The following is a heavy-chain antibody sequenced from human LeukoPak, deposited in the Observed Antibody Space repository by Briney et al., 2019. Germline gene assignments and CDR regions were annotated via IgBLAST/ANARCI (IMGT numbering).Heavy chain of an antibody. V-gene: IGHV3-23*01. J-gene: IGHJ4*02. CDR1: GFTFSSYA. D-gene: IGHD3-22*01. Sequence: GGSLRLSCAASGFTFSSYAMSWVRQAPGKGLEWVSAISGSGGSTYYADSVKGRFTISRDNSKNMLYLQMNSLRAEDTAVYYCAKEALTYYYDSSGYYFYYWGQGTLVTVSS. CDR2: ISGSGGST. CDR3: AKEALTYYYDSSGYYFYY.